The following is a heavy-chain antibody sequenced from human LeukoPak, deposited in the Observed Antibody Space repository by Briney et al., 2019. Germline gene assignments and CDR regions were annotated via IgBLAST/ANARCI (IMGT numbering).Heavy chain of an antibody. D-gene: IGHD3-9*01. CDR3: ARDGYFDWSDYFDY. CDR2: ISSSSSYI. CDR1: GFTFSSYS. J-gene: IGHJ4*02. Sequence: GGSLRLSCAASGFTFSSYSMNSVRQAPGKGLEWVSSISSSSSYIYYADSVKGRFTISRDNAKNSLYLQMNSLRAEDTAVYYCARDGYFDWSDYFDYWGQGTLVSVSS. V-gene: IGHV3-21*01.